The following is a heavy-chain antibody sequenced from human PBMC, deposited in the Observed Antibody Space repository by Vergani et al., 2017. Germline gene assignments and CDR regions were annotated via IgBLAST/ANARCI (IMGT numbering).Heavy chain of an antibody. V-gene: IGHV2-5*02. D-gene: IGHD6-19*01. CDR2: IYWDDDK. CDR1: GFSLSTSGVG. J-gene: IGHJ6*02. CDR3: AHSGSSGWYEVPERHYYYYGMDG. Sequence: QITLMESGPTLVKPTQTLTLTCTFSGFSLSTSGVGVGWIRHPPGKALEWLALIYWDDDKRYSPSLKSRLTITKDTSKNQVVLTMTNMDPVDTATYYCAHSGSSGWYEVPERHYYYYGMDGWDQGTTVTVSS.